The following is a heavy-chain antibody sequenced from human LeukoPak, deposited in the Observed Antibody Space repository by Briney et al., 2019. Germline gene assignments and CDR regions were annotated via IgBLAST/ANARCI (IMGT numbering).Heavy chain of an antibody. CDR3: ARKGCGGGRCHDASDV. J-gene: IGHJ3*01. V-gene: IGHV3-7*05. D-gene: IGHD2-15*01. CDR1: GFTLSSDW. Sequence: PGGSLRLSCEVFGFTLSSDWMSWIRQAPGKWLEWVSNIKQDGSEKYYVDSVKGRFSISRDNAKNSLYLQMNSLRVEDTAVYYCARKGCGGGRCHDASDVWGQGTMVTVSS. CDR2: IKQDGSEK.